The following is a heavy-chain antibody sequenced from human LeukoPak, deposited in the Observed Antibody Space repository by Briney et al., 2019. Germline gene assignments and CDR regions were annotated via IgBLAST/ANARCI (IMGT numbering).Heavy chain of an antibody. CDR1: GNSISGGDNY. Sequence: KPSETLSLTCTVSGNSISGGDNYWSWIRQPAGKGLEWIGRIYTSGSTNYNPSLKSRVTISGDTSKNQFSLRLSSVTAADTAVYYCARASYSYDINGWVPFDYWGQGTLVTVSS. CDR2: IYTSGST. V-gene: IGHV4-61*02. D-gene: IGHD3-22*01. J-gene: IGHJ4*02. CDR3: ARASYSYDINGWVPFDY.